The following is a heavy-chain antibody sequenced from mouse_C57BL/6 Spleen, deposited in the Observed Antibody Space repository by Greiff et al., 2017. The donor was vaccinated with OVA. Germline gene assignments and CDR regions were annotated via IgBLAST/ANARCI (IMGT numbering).Heavy chain of an antibody. CDR1: GYTFTSYW. D-gene: IGHD3-2*02. CDR3: ARGDSSGYDFDY. J-gene: IGHJ2*01. V-gene: IGHV1-50*01. CDR2: IDPSDSYT. Sequence: VQLQQPGAELVKPGASVKLSCKASGYTFTSYWMQWVKQRPGQGLEWIGEIDPSDSYTNYNQKFKGKATLTVDTSSSTAYMQLSSLTSEDSAVYYCARGDSSGYDFDYWGQGTTLTVSS.